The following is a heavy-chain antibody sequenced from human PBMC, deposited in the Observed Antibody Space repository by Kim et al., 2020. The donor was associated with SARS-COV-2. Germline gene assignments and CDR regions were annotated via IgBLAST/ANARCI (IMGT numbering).Heavy chain of an antibody. CDR3: ATVRPGQWLVLGYYYYGMDV. D-gene: IGHD6-19*01. CDR2: FDPEDGET. Sequence: ASVKVSCKVSGYTLTELSMHWVRQAPGKGLEWMGGFDPEDGETIYAQKFQGRVTMTEDTSTDTAYMELSSLRSEDTAVYYCATVRPGQWLVLGYYYYGMDVWGQGTTVTVSS. J-gene: IGHJ6*02. V-gene: IGHV1-24*01. CDR1: GYTLTELS.